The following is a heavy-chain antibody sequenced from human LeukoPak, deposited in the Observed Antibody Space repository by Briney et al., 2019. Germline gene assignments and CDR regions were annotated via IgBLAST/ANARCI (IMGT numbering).Heavy chain of an antibody. CDR1: GGSLSDSSYY. J-gene: IGHJ4*02. CDR3: ASQSRGTTTVPRGYYFDY. D-gene: IGHD4-17*01. V-gene: IGHV4-39*07. Sequence: SETLSLTCTVSGGSLSDSSYYWGWIRQPPGKGLEWIGSIYYSGSTYYNPSLKSRVTISVDTSKNQFSLKLSSVTAADTAVYYCASQSRGTTTVPRGYYFDYWGQGTLVTVSS. CDR2: IYYSGST.